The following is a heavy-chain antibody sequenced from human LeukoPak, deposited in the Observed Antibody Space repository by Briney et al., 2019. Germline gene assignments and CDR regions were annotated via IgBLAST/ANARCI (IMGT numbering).Heavy chain of an antibody. CDR3: ARDLPVAAADF. CDR1: GFSLTNFD. V-gene: IGHV3-48*03. CDR2: FSVRYNVI. J-gene: IGHJ4*02. Sequence: GGSLGLSCAASGFSLTNFDMNWIRQAPGKGLEWVSFFSVRYNVIFYADSVKGRFTVSRDEAKNSLYLQMNSLRAEDTALYYCARDLPVAAADFWGQGTLVTVSS. D-gene: IGHD6-13*01.